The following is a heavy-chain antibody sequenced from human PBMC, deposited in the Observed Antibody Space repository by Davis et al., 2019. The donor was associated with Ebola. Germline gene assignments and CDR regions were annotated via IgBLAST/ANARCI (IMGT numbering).Heavy chain of an antibody. V-gene: IGHV3-21*01. Sequence: GGSLRLSCAASGFTFSTFTMTWVRQAPGKGLEWVSSISSYSNYIYYADSVKGRFTISRDNAKNSLYLQLNSLRAEDTAVYYCARVGGNVVRGVIGYWGQGTLVTVSS. J-gene: IGHJ4*02. CDR2: ISSYSNYI. D-gene: IGHD3-10*01. CDR1: GFTFSTFT. CDR3: ARVGGNVVRGVIGY.